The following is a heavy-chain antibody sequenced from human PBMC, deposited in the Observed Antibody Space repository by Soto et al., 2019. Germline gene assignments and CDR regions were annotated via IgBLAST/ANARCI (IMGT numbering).Heavy chain of an antibody. CDR2: LTPVFRTA. V-gene: IGHV1-69*01. D-gene: IGHD2-15*01. CDR3: AGVDCGGGTCYSGGVEY. CDR1: GASFYNFA. J-gene: IGHJ4*02. Sequence: QVDLVQSGAEVKKPGSSVTVSCKASGASFYNFALYWVRQAPGQGLEWVGGLTPVFRTANYSQKFQGRVTITAAESTTTAYMELSPLRSDDTAVFYCAGVDCGGGTCYSGGVEYWGQGTLVTVSS.